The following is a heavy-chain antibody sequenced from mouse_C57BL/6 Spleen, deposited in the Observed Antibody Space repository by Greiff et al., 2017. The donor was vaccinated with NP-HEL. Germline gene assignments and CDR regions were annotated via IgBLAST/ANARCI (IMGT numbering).Heavy chain of an antibody. V-gene: IGHV1-61*01. CDR1: GYTFTSYW. CDR2: IYPSDSET. CDR3: ARWYYFDY. J-gene: IGHJ2*01. Sequence: QVQLQQPGAELVRPGSSVKLSCKASGYTFTSYWMDWVKQRPGQGLEWIGNIYPSDSETNYNQKFKDKATLTEDKSSSTAYMPLSSLTTEDSAVYYSARWYYFDYWGQGTTLTVSS.